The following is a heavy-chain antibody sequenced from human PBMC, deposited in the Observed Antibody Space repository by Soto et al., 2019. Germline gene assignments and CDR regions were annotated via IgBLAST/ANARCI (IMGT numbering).Heavy chain of an antibody. CDR2: ISASSITT. CDR3: AKGVGPNLPRTVFPTFDY. D-gene: IGHD7-27*01. Sequence: EVPLLESGGGVVQPGGSLRLSCATSGIAFSDYAMSWVRQAPGKGLEWVSSISASSITTYYADSVKGRFTISRDNSKNTLYLQMNSLRAEDTAIYYCAKGVGPNLPRTVFPTFDYWGQGTLITVSS. J-gene: IGHJ4*02. CDR1: GIAFSDYA. V-gene: IGHV3-23*01.